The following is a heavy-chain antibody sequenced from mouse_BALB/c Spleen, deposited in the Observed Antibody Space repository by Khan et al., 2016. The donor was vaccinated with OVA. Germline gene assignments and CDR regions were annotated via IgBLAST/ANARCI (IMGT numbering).Heavy chain of an antibody. D-gene: IGHD2-14*01. CDR3: ARSLYYSYGYALDC. Sequence: QLEESGPGLVKPSQSLSLTCTVTGYSITSDYAWNWIRQFPGNKLEWMGYISSTGGTSYNPSLKSRISITRDTSKNQFFLQLKSVTTEDTATYYCARSLYYSYGYALDCWGQGTSVTVSS. CDR1: GYSITSDYA. CDR2: ISSTGGT. V-gene: IGHV3-2*02. J-gene: IGHJ4*01.